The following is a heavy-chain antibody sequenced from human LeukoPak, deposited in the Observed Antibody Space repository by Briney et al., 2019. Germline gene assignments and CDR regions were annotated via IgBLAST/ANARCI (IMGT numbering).Heavy chain of an antibody. J-gene: IGHJ6*03. CDR3: AREGPTGAAMLDYYYMDV. CDR2: INPNSGGT. CDR1: GYTFTGYY. V-gene: IGHV1-2*02. D-gene: IGHD2-2*01. Sequence: SVKVSCKASGYTFTGYYMHWVRQAPGQGLEWMGWINPNSGGTNYAQTFQGRVTMTRDTSISTAYMELSRLRSDDTAVYYCAREGPTGAAMLDYYYMDVWGKGTTVTVSS.